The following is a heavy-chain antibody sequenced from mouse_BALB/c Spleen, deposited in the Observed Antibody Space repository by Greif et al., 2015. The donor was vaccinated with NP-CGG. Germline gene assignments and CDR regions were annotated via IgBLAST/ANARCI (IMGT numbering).Heavy chain of an antibody. CDR2: IWSGGST. CDR1: GFSLTSYG. V-gene: IGHV2-4-1*01. Sequence: QVQLKESGPGLVQPSQSLSITCTVSGFSLTSYGVHWVRQSPGKGLEWLGVIWSGGSTDYSAAFISRLSISKDNSKSQVFFKMNSLQADDTAIYYCASHYYGYVSWFAYWGQGTLVTVSA. J-gene: IGHJ3*01. CDR3: ASHYYGYVSWFAY. D-gene: IGHD1-2*01.